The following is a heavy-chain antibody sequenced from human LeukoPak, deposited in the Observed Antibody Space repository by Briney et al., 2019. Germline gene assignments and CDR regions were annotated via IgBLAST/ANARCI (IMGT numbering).Heavy chain of an antibody. V-gene: IGHV4-34*01. CDR2: INHSGST. J-gene: IGHJ6*03. Sequence: SETLSLTCAVYGGSFSGYYWSWIRQPPGKGLEWIGEINHSGSTNYNPSLKSRVTISVDTSKNQFSLKLSSVTAADTAVYYCARPGHCVVRGVMLFGGSYGRFGHYYYYMDVWGKGTTVTISS. D-gene: IGHD3-10*01. CDR3: ARPGHCVVRGVMLFGGSYGRFGHYYYYMDV. CDR1: GGSFSGYY.